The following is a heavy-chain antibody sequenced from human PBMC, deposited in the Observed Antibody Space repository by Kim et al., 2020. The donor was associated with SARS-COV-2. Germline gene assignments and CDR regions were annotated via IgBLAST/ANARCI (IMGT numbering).Heavy chain of an antibody. D-gene: IGHD6-19*01. CDR3: ARGWNRGWLDY. V-gene: IGHV4-59*13. CDR2: IYYSGST. CDR1: GGSISSYY. J-gene: IGHJ4*02. Sequence: SETLSLTCTVSGGSISSYYWSWIRQPPGKGLEWIGYIYYSGSTNYNPSLKSRVTISVDTSKNQFSLKLSSVTAADTAVYYCARGWNRGWLDYWGQGTLVTVSS.